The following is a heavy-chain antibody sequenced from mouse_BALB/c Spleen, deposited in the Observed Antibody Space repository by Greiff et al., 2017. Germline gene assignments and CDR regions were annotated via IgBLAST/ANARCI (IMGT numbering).Heavy chain of an antibody. V-gene: IGHV7-3*02. CDR2: IRNKANGYTT. Sequence: EVQRVESGGGLVQPGGSLRLSCATSGFTFTDYYMSWVRQPPGKALEWLGFIRNKANGYTTEYSASVKGRFTISRDNSQSILYLQMNTLRAEDSATYYCATTYGGDYWGQGTSVTVSS. CDR1: GFTFTDYY. J-gene: IGHJ4*01. CDR3: ATTYGGDY. D-gene: IGHD1-1*01.